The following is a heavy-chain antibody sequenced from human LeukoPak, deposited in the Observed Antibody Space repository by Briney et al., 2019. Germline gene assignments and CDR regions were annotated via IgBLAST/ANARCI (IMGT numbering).Heavy chain of an antibody. CDR2: IIPIFGTA. V-gene: IGHV1-69*06. D-gene: IGHD5-18*01. Sequence: ASVKVSCKASGGTFSSYAISWVRQAPGQGLEWMGGIIPIFGTANYAQKFQGRVTITADKSTSTANMELSSLRSEDTAVYDCAMGIQLWLRFDYWGQGTLVTVSS. J-gene: IGHJ4*02. CDR1: GGTFSSYA. CDR3: AMGIQLWLRFDY.